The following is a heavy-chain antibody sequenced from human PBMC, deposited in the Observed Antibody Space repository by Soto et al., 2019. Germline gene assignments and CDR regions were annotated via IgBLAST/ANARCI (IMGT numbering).Heavy chain of an antibody. V-gene: IGHV5-51*01. CDR2: IYPGDSDT. CDR1: GYSFTSYW. D-gene: IGHD5-12*01. J-gene: IGHJ6*02. Sequence: GESLKISCKGSGYSFTSYWIGWVRQMPGKGLEWMGIIYPGDSDTRYSPSFQGQVTISADKSISTAYLQWSSLKASDTAMYYCARLTDVDIVATIEDVYGMDVWGQGTTVTVSS. CDR3: ARLTDVDIVATIEDVYGMDV.